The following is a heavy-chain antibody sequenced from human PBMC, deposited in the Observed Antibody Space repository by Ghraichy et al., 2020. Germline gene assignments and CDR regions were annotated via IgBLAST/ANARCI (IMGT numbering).Heavy chain of an antibody. D-gene: IGHD6-13*01. J-gene: IGHJ2*01. CDR3: ARATAAAEHWYFDL. CDR2: MNPNSGNT. V-gene: IGHV1-8*01. CDR1: GYTFTSYD. Sequence: ASVKVSCKASGYTFTSYDINWVRQATGQGLEWMGWMNPNSGNTGYAQKFQGRVTMTRNTSISTAYMELSSLRSEDTAVYYCARATAAAEHWYFDLWGRGTVVTVSS.